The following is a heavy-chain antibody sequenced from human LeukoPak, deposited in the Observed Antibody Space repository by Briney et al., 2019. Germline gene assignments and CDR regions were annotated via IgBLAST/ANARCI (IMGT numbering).Heavy chain of an antibody. Sequence: ASVKVSCKASVYTFTGYYMHWVRQAPGQGLEWMGWINPNSGGTNYAQKFQGRVTMTRDTSISTAYMELSRLRSDDTAVYYCARAQGDSSGYYSENDYWGQGTLVTVSS. CDR1: VYTFTGYY. J-gene: IGHJ4*02. CDR2: INPNSGGT. CDR3: ARAQGDSSGYYSENDY. D-gene: IGHD3-22*01. V-gene: IGHV1-2*02.